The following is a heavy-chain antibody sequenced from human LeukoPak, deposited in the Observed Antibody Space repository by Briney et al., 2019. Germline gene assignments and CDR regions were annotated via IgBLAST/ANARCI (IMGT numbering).Heavy chain of an antibody. J-gene: IGHJ6*03. V-gene: IGHV3-48*03. CDR2: ISSSGNTI. CDR1: GFTFSNFD. Sequence: GGSLRLSFAASGFTFSNFDMNWVRQAPGKGLEWLSYISSSGNTIYYADSVRGRFTISRDNAKNSLYLQINRLRAEDTAVYYCAREFGYGDNCADYWYYYMDVWGKWTTVTVSS. CDR3: AREFGYGDNCADYWYYYMDV. D-gene: IGHD4-23*01.